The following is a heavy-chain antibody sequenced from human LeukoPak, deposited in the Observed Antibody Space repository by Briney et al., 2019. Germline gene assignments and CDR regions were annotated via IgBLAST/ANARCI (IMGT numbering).Heavy chain of an antibody. CDR1: GFPFSSYG. Sequence: PGGSLRLSCAASGFPFSSYGIHWVRQAPGKGLEWVAVISYDGANKYYADSVKGRFTISRDNSRNTLYLQMNSLRGDDTGMYFCAKDSSSSNYYYGLDVWGQGTTVTVSS. CDR2: ISYDGANK. D-gene: IGHD6-13*01. V-gene: IGHV3-30*18. CDR3: AKDSSSSNYYYGLDV. J-gene: IGHJ6*02.